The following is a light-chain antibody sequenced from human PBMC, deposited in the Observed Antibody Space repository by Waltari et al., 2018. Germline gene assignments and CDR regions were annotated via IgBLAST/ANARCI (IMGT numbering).Light chain of an antibody. CDR2: EVS. CDR3: FSYALSRTFD. J-gene: IGLJ1*01. Sequence: QSALTQSASVSGSPGQSITISCTGIDSDVGGYNLVSWYQHHPGEAPRLIIYEVSRRPSVVSILFAGSKSGNPASLTISGLQAADEADYYCFSYALSRTFDFGTGTKVTVL. CDR1: DSDVGGYNL. V-gene: IGLV2-23*02.